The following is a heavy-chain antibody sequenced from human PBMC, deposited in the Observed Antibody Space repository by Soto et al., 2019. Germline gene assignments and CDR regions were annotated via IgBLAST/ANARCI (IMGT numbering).Heavy chain of an antibody. D-gene: IGHD1-26*01. J-gene: IGHJ4*02. CDR2: ISWKDEK. CDR1: GFSLSTSGAG. Sequence: QITLKESGPTLVKPTQTLTVTCTFSGFSLSTSGAGVGWFRQSPGKAPEWLALISWKDEKRYNPGLKRRLTTTKDTSKNQVVLTMTDLDPVDTATYFCAHRYGGNYYRWYFDSWGQGTLVTVSS. V-gene: IGHV2-5*01. CDR3: AHRYGGNYYRWYFDS.